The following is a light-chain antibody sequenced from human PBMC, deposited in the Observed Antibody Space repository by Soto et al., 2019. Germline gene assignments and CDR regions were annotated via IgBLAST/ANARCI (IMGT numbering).Light chain of an antibody. CDR1: SSDVGAYAH. J-gene: IGLJ1*01. Sequence: QSALTQPASVSGSPGQSVTISCTGASSDVGAYAHVSWYQQHPGRAPKLILYDVNNRPSGVSNHFSGSKSGNTAYLVISGLQANDEADYYCSSYSTTNILGFGSGTKVTVL. CDR3: SSYSTTNILG. V-gene: IGLV2-14*03. CDR2: DVN.